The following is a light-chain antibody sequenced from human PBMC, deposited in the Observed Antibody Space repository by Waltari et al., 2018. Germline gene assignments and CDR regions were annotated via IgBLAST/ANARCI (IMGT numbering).Light chain of an antibody. Sequence: EIVLTQSPATLSLSPGEGATLSCRASQSVSSQLVWYQQKRGQAPRILIYDASNRSTGIPTRFSVSGSGTDFTLTISSLEPEDFAVYYWQQCNNSPPTFGQGTKVEIK. J-gene: IGKJ1*01. V-gene: IGKV3-11*01. CDR2: DAS. CDR1: QSVSSQ. CDR3: QQCNNSPPT.